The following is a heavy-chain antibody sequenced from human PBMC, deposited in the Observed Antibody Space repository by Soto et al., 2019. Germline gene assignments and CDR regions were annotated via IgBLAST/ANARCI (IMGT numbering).Heavy chain of an antibody. CDR2: IYYSGST. Sequence: PSETLSLTCTVSGGYISSYYLSWIRTPPGKGLEWIGYIYYSGSTNYNPSLKSRVTISRDTSKNQVVLTMTNVDPVDTATYYCARIPHYSDSYYMDYWGQGTLVTVSS. CDR3: ARIPHYSDSYYMDY. CDR1: GGYISSYY. V-gene: IGHV4-59*01. J-gene: IGHJ4*02. D-gene: IGHD2-21*01.